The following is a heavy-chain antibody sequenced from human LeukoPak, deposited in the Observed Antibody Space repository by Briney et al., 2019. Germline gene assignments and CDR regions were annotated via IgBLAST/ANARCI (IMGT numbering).Heavy chain of an antibody. CDR2: IYSGGST. D-gene: IGHD3-16*01. J-gene: IGHJ4*02. CDR3: ARWLNRGLRFYFDY. CDR1: GFTVSSNY. Sequence: PGGSLRLSCAASGFTVSSNYMSWVRQAPGKGLEWVSVIYSGGSTYYADFVKGRFTISRDNSKNTLYLQMNSLRAEDTAVYYCARWLNRGLRFYFDYWGQGTLVTVSS. V-gene: IGHV3-66*01.